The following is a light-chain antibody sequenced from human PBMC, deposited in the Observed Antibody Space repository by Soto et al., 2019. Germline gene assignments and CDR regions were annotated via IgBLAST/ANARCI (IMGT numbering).Light chain of an antibody. CDR3: QQYGGSPAT. V-gene: IGKV3-20*01. CDR1: QSVSSNY. CDR2: AAS. J-gene: IGKJ2*01. Sequence: EIVLTQSPGTLSLSPGERATLSCRASQSVSSNYLAWYQQKPGQAPRLLIYAASYRATGIPDRFSGSGSETDFTLTISRLEPEDFAVYYCQQYGGSPATFGQGTKVDIK.